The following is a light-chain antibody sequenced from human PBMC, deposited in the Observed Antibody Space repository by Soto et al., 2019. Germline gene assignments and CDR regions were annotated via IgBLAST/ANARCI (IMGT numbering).Light chain of an antibody. CDR1: QIVPNNY. J-gene: IGKJ5*01. Sequence: EIVLTQSPGTLSLSPGERGALSCRASQIVPNNYLAWYQQKPGQAPRLLIYRTSTRPADIPDTFSGSGSGTDFTLTISRPEPEDFAVYYCQQYGSFPITFGQGTRLEIK. CDR2: RTS. CDR3: QQYGSFPIT. V-gene: IGKV3-20*01.